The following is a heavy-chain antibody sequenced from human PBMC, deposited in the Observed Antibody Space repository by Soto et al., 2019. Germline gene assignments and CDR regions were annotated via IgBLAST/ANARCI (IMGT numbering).Heavy chain of an antibody. Sequence: GASVKVSCKASGYTFTGYYMHWVRQAPGQGLEWMGWINPNSGGTNYAQKFQGWVTMTRDTSISTAYMELSRLRSDDTAVYYCARELATGYSSSWPFDYWGQGALVTVSS. J-gene: IGHJ4*02. CDR3: ARELATGYSSSWPFDY. CDR1: GYTFTGYY. CDR2: INPNSGGT. D-gene: IGHD6-13*01. V-gene: IGHV1-2*04.